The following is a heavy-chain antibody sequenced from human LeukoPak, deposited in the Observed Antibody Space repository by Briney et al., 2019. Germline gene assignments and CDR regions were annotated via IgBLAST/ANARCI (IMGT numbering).Heavy chain of an antibody. Sequence: PSETLSLTCTVSGGSISSYYWSWIRQPPGKGLEWIGYIYYSGSTYYNPSLKSRVTISVDTSKNQFSLKLSSVTAADTAVYYCARHATWDYYYGMDVWGQGTTVTVSS. V-gene: IGHV4-59*08. D-gene: IGHD7-27*01. CDR1: GGSISSYY. CDR3: ARHATWDYYYGMDV. J-gene: IGHJ6*02. CDR2: IYYSGST.